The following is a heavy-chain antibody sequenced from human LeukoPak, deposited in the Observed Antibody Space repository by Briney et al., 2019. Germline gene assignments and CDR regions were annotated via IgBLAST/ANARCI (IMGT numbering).Heavy chain of an antibody. CDR2: INHSGST. V-gene: IGHV4-34*01. CDR1: GGSISSYY. J-gene: IGHJ6*02. D-gene: IGHD3-3*01. CDR3: ARLRVVTQTYYYYGMDV. Sequence: SETLSLTCTVSGGSISSYYWSWIRQPPGKGPEWIGEINHSGSTNYNPSLKSRVTISVDTSKNQFSLKLSSVTAADTAVYYCARLRVVTQTYYYYGMDVWGQGTTVTVSS.